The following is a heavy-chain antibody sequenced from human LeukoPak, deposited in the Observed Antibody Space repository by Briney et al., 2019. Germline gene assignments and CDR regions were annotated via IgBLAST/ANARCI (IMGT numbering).Heavy chain of an antibody. CDR3: ARVRSGASSTSQTYYYYMDV. Sequence: PGGSLRLSCAASGFTFSSYSMNWVRQAPRKGLEGVSSIISSSSYIYYADSVKGRFTISRDNAKNSLYLQMNSLRAEDTAVYYCARVRSGASSTSQTYYYYMDVWGKGTTVTVSS. V-gene: IGHV3-21*01. CDR1: GFTFSSYS. J-gene: IGHJ6*03. D-gene: IGHD2-2*01. CDR2: IISSSSYI.